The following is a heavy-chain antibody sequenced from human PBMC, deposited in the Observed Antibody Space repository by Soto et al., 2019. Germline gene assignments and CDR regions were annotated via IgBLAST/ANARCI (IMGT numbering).Heavy chain of an antibody. Sequence: NPSETLSLTCTVSGGSISSYYWSWIRQPPGKGLEWIGYIYYSGSTNYNPSLKSRVTISVDTSKNQFSLKLSSVTAADTAVYYCARVRAGRLDYWGQGTLVTVSS. CDR1: GGSISSYY. CDR2: IYYSGST. V-gene: IGHV4-59*01. J-gene: IGHJ4*02. CDR3: ARVRAGRLDY. D-gene: IGHD3-10*01.